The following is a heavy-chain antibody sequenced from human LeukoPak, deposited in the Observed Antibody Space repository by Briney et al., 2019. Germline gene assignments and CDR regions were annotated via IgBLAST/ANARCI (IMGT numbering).Heavy chain of an antibody. CDR3: ARSIAVDDAFDI. CDR2: IISDGSAT. V-gene: IGHV3-74*01. D-gene: IGHD6-19*01. Sequence: GGSLRLFCVASGLTFSSYWMHWVRQTPGKGLVWVSRIISDGSATSYADSVTGRFTISRDNAKNTLYLQMNSLRDDDTAVYYCARSIAVDDAFDIWGQGTMVTVSS. CDR1: GLTFSSYW. J-gene: IGHJ3*02.